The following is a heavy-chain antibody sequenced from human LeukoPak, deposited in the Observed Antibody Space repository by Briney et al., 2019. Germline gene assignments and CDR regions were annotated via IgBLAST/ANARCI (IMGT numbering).Heavy chain of an antibody. D-gene: IGHD2-2*01. CDR2: ISSMGRYV. CDR1: GLTFSGYS. CDR3: ARGSCSSTSCYVDY. J-gene: IGHJ4*02. Sequence: GSLRLSFAASGLTFSGYSMKWVRQAPGKGLGGVSSISSMGRYVYYADSVKGRSIISRDNAKNSLYMQMNSLRTEDTAVYYCARGSCSSTSCYVDYWGQGTLVTVSS. V-gene: IGHV3-21*01.